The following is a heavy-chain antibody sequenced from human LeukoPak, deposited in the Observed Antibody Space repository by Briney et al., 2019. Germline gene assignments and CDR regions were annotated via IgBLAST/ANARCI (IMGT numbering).Heavy chain of an antibody. CDR2: IYHDGST. D-gene: IGHD5-12*01. CDR3: AREPVLLYSGFDT. CDR1: GCSISSNNL. V-gene: IGHV4-4*02. Sequence: SETLSLTCAASGCSISSNNLCRGGRPSPEEGLELIGEIYHDGSTNYNPSLKNRVTISIDTSKKQFSLKLTSVTAADTAVYYCAREPVLLYSGFDTWGEGTLAPVS. J-gene: IGHJ5*02.